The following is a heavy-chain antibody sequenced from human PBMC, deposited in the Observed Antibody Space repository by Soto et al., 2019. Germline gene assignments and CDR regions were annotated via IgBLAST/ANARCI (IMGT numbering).Heavy chain of an antibody. D-gene: IGHD1-1*01. CDR2: SYATGTT. CDR1: GASISGFY. CDR3: VRDGTKTLRDWFDP. V-gene: IGHV4-4*07. J-gene: IGHJ5*02. Sequence: LSLTCTVFGASISGFYWTWIRKSAGKGLEWIGRSYATGTTDYNPSLKSRVMMSVDTSKKQFSLKLRSVTAADTAVYYCVRDGTKTLRDWFDPWGQGISVTVSS.